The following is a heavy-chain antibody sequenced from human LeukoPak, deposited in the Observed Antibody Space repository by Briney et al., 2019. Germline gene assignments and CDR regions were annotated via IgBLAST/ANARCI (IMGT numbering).Heavy chain of an antibody. CDR2: IWYDGSNK. CDR1: GFTFSSYG. D-gene: IGHD3-10*01. Sequence: GGSLRLSCAASGFTFSSYGMHWVRQAPGKGLEWVAVIWYDGSNKYYADSVKGRFTISRDNSKNTLYLQMNSLRAEDTAVYYCARAGLLWFGVDSWGRGTLVTVSS. J-gene: IGHJ4*02. V-gene: IGHV3-33*01. CDR3: ARAGLLWFGVDS.